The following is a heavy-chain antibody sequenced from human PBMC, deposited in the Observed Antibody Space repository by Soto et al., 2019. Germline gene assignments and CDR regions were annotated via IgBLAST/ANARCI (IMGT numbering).Heavy chain of an antibody. CDR1: GFTFSMYS. V-gene: IGHV3-7*03. Sequence: DVHLVESGGGLVQPGQSLRLSCEVSGFTFSMYSMSWVRQAPGKGLEWVAKIPQEGGDGHYLDSVKGRFFIYRDNAKNSLDLQMNSLRGEDTAIYYCARDHLILPAHDFFYGSDVWGKGATVTVSS. CDR2: IPQEGGDG. CDR3: ARDHLILPAHDFFYGSDV. J-gene: IGHJ6*04. D-gene: IGHD2-15*01.